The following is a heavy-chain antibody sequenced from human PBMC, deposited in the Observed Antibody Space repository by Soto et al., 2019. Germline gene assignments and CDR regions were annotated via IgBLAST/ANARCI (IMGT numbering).Heavy chain of an antibody. V-gene: IGHV3-33*01. CDR2: IWYDGSNK. J-gene: IGHJ4*02. CDR1: GFTFSSYG. D-gene: IGHD4-17*01. Sequence: QVQLVESGGGVVQPGRSLRLSCAASGFTFSSYGMHWVRQAPGKGLEWVAVIWYDGSNKYYADSVKGRFTIFRDNSKNTLYLQMNSLIAEDTAVYYCARVPTVTPVFFDYWGQGTLVTVSS. CDR3: ARVPTVTPVFFDY.